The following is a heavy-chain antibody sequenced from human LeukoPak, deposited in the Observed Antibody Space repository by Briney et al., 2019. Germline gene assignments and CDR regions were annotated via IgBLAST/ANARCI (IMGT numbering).Heavy chain of an antibody. J-gene: IGHJ4*02. Sequence: GGSLRLSCPASGFTFSTYAMSWVGQAPGKGLKWFSAISGSAGSTYYADSVKGRFAISRDNSKNTLYLQMNSLRAEDTAVYYCAKEGNYYDSSGYSKRIDYWGQGTLVTVSS. V-gene: IGHV3-23*01. D-gene: IGHD3-22*01. CDR1: GFTFSTYA. CDR2: ISGSAGST. CDR3: AKEGNYYDSSGYSKRIDY.